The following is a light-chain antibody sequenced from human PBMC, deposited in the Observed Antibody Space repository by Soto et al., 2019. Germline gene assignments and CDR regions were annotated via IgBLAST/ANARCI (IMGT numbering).Light chain of an antibody. CDR2: SNN. V-gene: IGLV1-44*01. Sequence: QSVLTQPPSASGTPGQRVTIASSGSNSNIGSNTVTWYQQLPGTAPILLIYSNNQRSSGVPDRFSGSRSGTSGSLAISGLQSEDEADYYCATWDDRLNGYVFGSGTKLTVL. CDR1: NSNIGSNT. J-gene: IGLJ1*01. CDR3: ATWDDRLNGYV.